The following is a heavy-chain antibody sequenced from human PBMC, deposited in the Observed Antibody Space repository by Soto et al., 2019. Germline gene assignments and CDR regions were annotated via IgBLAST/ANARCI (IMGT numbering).Heavy chain of an antibody. V-gene: IGHV5-51*01. Sequence: GESLKISCQGSGYKFNSYWIAWVRQMPGKGLEWMGVIHPSDSDTTYSPSFRGHVTFSVDKSNSTAYVQWSSLKASDTAMYFCARRVGGLLHLDYWGQGTLVTVSS. CDR3: ARRVGGLLHLDY. CDR2: IHPSDSDT. D-gene: IGHD1-26*01. J-gene: IGHJ4*02. CDR1: GYKFNSYW.